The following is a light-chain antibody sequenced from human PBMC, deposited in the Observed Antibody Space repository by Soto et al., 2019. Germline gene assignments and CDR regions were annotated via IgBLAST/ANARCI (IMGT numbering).Light chain of an antibody. CDR3: QQYNSLWT. CDR2: KAS. J-gene: IGKJ1*01. CDR1: QTIFTW. Sequence: DIQMTQAPSTLSASCGGRVTITYRASQTIFTWLAWYQQKPGKAPRLLIYKASTSETGVPSRLSGSGSGTEFTLTIRSLQPDDFATYYCQQYNSLWTFGQGTKV. V-gene: IGKV1-5*03.